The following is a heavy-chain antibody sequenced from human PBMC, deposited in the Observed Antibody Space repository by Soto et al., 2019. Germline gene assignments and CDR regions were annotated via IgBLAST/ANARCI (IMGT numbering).Heavy chain of an antibody. CDR2: ISSSAYT. D-gene: IGHD3-22*01. V-gene: IGHV3-11*06. J-gene: IGHJ4*02. CDR3: ARNFDSGGYYSDY. CDR1: GFPFSDYY. Sequence: LRLSCAASGFPFSDYYMSWIRQAPGEGLEWISCISSSAYTIYADSVKGRFTISRDNAKNSLFLQMTSLRVEDTAVYYCARNFDSGGYYSDYWGQGTLVTVSS.